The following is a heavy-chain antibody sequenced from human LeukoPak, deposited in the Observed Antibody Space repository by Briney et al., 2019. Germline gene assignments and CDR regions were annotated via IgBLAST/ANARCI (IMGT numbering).Heavy chain of an antibody. CDR3: AGGGSSSWYPNFDY. V-gene: IGHV3-23*01. J-gene: IGHJ4*02. CDR1: GFTFSSYA. Sequence: GGSLRLSCAASGFTFSSYAMTWVRQAPGKGLEWVSIISGASGGSTYYADSVKGRFTISRDNSKNTLYLQMNSLRAEDTALYYCAGGGSSSWYPNFDYWGQGTLVTVSS. CDR2: ISGASGGST. D-gene: IGHD6-13*01.